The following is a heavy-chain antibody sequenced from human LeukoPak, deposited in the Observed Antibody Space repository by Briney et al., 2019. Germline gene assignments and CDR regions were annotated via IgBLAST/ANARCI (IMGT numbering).Heavy chain of an antibody. CDR1: GFTVSNNY. J-gene: IGHJ6*02. Sequence: PGGSLRLSCAASGFTVSNNYMSWVRQAPGKGLEWVSVIYSGGNTYYAGSVKGRFTISRDNSKNTLYLQMNSLRAEDTAVYYCARDFSDYGMDVWGQGTTVTVSS. CDR3: ARDFSDYGMDV. CDR2: IYSGGNT. V-gene: IGHV3-53*01.